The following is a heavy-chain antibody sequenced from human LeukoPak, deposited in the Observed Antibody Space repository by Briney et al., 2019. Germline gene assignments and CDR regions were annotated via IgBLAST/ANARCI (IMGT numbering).Heavy chain of an antibody. CDR1: GYTFTSYG. CDR2: IIVYNGNT. J-gene: IGHJ4*02. D-gene: IGHD5-12*01. V-gene: IGHV1-18*01. CDR3: AGGRGGYDRAFDY. Sequence: ASVKVSCKASGYTFTSYGISWVRQAPGQGLEWMGWIIVYNGNTNYAQQLQGRVTITTDTSTSTAYMELSSLRSEDTAVYYCAGGRGGYDRAFDYWGQGTLVTVSS.